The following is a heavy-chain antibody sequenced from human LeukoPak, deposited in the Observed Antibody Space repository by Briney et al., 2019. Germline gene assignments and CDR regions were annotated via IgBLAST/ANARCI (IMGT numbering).Heavy chain of an antibody. D-gene: IGHD5-24*01. CDR3: ARDYKYAFDN. J-gene: IGHJ4*02. CDR1: GFTFSDYS. V-gene: IGHV3-48*01. Sequence: GGSLRLSCAASGFTFSDYSMNWVRQAPGKGLEWISYIGIDSGNTNYADSVKGRITISGDKAKNSLYLQMNSLRVEDTAVYYCARDYKYAFDNWGQGTLVTVSS. CDR2: IGIDSGNT.